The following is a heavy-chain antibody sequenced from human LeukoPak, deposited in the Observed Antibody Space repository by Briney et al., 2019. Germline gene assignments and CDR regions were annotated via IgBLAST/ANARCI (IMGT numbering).Heavy chain of an antibody. CDR1: GGSISSSSYY. V-gene: IGHV4-39*01. Sequence: SETLSLTCTVSGGSISSSSYYWGWIRQPPGKGLEWIVSIYYSGSTYYNPSLKSRVTISVNTSKNQFSLKLSSVTAADTAVYYCARLRFLEWLTQPDWFDPWGQGTLVTVSS. J-gene: IGHJ5*02. D-gene: IGHD3-3*01. CDR2: IYYSGST. CDR3: ARLRFLEWLTQPDWFDP.